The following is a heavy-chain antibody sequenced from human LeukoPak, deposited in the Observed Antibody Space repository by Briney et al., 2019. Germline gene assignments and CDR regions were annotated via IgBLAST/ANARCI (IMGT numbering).Heavy chain of an antibody. J-gene: IGHJ5*02. CDR3: ARDYYDSSGYSRFDP. V-gene: IGHV1-2*02. CDR2: INPNSGGT. D-gene: IGHD3-22*01. CDR1: GYTFTGYY. Sequence: ASVKVSCKASGYTFTGYYMHWVRQAPGQGPEWMGWINPNSGGTDYAQKFQGRVTMTRDTSISTAYMEVSRLRSDDTAVYYCARDYYDSSGYSRFDPWGQGTLVTVSS.